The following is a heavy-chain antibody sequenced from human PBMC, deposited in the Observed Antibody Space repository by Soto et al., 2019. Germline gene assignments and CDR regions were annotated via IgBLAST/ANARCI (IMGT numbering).Heavy chain of an antibody. V-gene: IGHV1-69*02. J-gene: IGHJ4*02. D-gene: IGHD1-26*01. Sequence: QVQLVQSGAEVKKPGSSVKVSCKASGGTFSSYTISWGRQAPGRGLEWMGRIIPILGIANYAQKFQGRVTITADKSTSTAYMELSSLRSEGTAVYYCASLGEQSKTEWGQGTLVTVSS. CDR2: IIPILGIA. CDR1: GGTFSSYT. CDR3: ASLGEQSKTE.